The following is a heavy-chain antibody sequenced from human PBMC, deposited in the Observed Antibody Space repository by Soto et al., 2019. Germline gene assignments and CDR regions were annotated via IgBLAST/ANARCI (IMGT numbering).Heavy chain of an antibody. CDR2: ISYDGSNK. V-gene: IGHV3-30*18. D-gene: IGHD3-22*01. J-gene: IGHJ4*02. Sequence: HPGGSLRLSCTASGFTFSSYGMHWVRQAPGKGLEWVAIISYDGSNKYYADSVKGRFTISRDNSKNTVYLQMNSLRAEDTAVYYCAKNPGYYYDSTGYHFDYWGQGTLVTVSS. CDR3: AKNPGYYYDSTGYHFDY. CDR1: GFTFSSYG.